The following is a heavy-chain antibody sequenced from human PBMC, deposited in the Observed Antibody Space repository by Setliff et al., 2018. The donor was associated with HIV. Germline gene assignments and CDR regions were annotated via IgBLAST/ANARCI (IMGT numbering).Heavy chain of an antibody. V-gene: IGHV4-38-2*02. J-gene: IGHJ4*02. CDR2: IYQTGST. D-gene: IGHD5-12*01. CDR1: GYPIRNGYN. Sequence: SETLSLTCTVSGYPIRNGYNWGWIRQPPGKGMEWIGSIYQTGSTNYNPSLESRVTISVDTSRNQFSLKLKSVTAADTAVYYCAGLDPQGYVRDWTAYWGQGTLVTVSS. CDR3: AGLDPQGYVRDWTAY.